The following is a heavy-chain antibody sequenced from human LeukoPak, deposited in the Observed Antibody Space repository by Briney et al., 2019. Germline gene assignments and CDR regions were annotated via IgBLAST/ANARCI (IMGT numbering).Heavy chain of an antibody. CDR2: IRSKANSYAT. CDR1: GFTFSGSA. D-gene: IGHD2-15*01. J-gene: IGHJ6*02. V-gene: IGHV3-73*01. CDR3: TTALEGPNLCSGGSCYSYYGMDV. Sequence: PGGSLRLPCAASGFTFSGSAMHWVRQASGKGLEWVGRIRSKANSYATAYAASVKGRFTISRDDSKNTAYLQMNSLKTEDTAVYYCTTALEGPNLCSGGSCYSYYGMDVWGQGTTVTVSS.